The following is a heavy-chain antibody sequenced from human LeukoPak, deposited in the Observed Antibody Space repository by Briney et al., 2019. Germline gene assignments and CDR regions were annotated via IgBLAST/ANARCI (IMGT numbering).Heavy chain of an antibody. D-gene: IGHD2-15*01. V-gene: IGHV1-46*01. J-gene: IGHJ4*02. CDR1: GGTFSSYA. CDR3: AREIPRGGGPDY. CDR2: INPSGGST. Sequence: ASVKVSCKASGGTFSSYAISWVRQAPGQGLEWMGIINPSGGSTSYAQEFQGRVTMTRDTSTSTVYMELSSLRSEDTAMYYCAREIPRGGGPDYWGQGTLVTVSS.